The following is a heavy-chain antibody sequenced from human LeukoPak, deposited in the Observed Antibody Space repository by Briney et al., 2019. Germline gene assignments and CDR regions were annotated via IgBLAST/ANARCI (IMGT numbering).Heavy chain of an antibody. D-gene: IGHD1-26*01. Sequence: SVKVSCKASGGTFSSYAISWVRQAPGQGLEWMGGIIPIFGTANYAQKFQGRVTITADESTSSAYMELSSLRSEDTAVYYCARKLVGATDYYYGMDVWGQGTTVTVSS. V-gene: IGHV1-69*01. CDR2: IIPIFGTA. J-gene: IGHJ6*02. CDR3: ARKLVGATDYYYGMDV. CDR1: GGTFSSYA.